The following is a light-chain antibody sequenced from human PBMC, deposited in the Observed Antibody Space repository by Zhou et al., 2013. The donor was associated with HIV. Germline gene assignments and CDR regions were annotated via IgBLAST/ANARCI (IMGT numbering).Light chain of an antibody. V-gene: IGKV1-27*01. CDR2: AAS. CDR1: QGISHY. Sequence: DIQMTQSPSSLSASVGDRVTITCRASQGISHYLAWYQQKPGKVPKLLIYAASTLQSGVPSRFSGSASGTDFTLTISSLQPEDVATYYCQKYNSAPLTFGQGTRLEIK. J-gene: IGKJ5*01. CDR3: QKYNSAPLT.